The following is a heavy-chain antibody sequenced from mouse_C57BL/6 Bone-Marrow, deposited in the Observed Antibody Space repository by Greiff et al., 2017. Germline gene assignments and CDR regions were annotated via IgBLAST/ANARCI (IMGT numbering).Heavy chain of an antibody. Sequence: VQLQQSGPGLVQPSQSLSITCTVSGFSLTSYGVHWVRQSPGKGLEWLGVIWRGGSTDYNAAFLSRLSIIKDNSKSQIFFKINSLQADDTAIYYCASHRGDYDGVAYWGQGTLVTVSA. D-gene: IGHD2-4*01. J-gene: IGHJ3*01. CDR3: ASHRGDYDGVAY. CDR2: IWRGGST. V-gene: IGHV2-5*01. CDR1: GFSLTSYG.